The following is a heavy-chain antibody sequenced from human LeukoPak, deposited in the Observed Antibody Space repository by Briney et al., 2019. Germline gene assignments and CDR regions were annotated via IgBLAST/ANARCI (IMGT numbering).Heavy chain of an antibody. CDR2: ISYDGSNK. Sequence: GRSLRLFCAASGFTFSSYAMHWVRQAPGKGLEWVAVISYDGSNKYYADSVKGRFTIPRDNSKNTLYLQMNSLRAEDTAVYYCATWIQLWSTTTDAFDIWGQGTMVTVSS. CDR3: ATWIQLWSTTTDAFDI. CDR1: GFTFSSYA. D-gene: IGHD5-18*01. J-gene: IGHJ3*02. V-gene: IGHV3-30*04.